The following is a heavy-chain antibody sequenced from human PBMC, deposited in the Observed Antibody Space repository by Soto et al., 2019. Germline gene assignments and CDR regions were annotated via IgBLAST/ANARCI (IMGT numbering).Heavy chain of an antibody. J-gene: IGHJ4*02. CDR1: GASVNSGDYY. D-gene: IGHD2-2*01. CDR3: ARLDCLTASCRSDL. Sequence: SETLSLTCTVSGASVNSGDYYWSWIRQAPGKALEWIAYVYYTGSANYNPSLKSRVTISPDTSKNQFTLTLRPVTTTDTAVYYCARLDCLTASCRSDLWGQGTQVTVS. CDR2: VYYTGSA. V-gene: IGHV4-61*08.